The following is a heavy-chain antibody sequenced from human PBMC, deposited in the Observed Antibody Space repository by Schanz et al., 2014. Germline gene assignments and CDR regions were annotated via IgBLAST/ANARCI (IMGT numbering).Heavy chain of an antibody. Sequence: QVQLVQSGAEAKKPGASVKVSCKASGYTFTSYGISWVRQAPGQGLEWMGWISASNGSTKYPQKLQGRVTMTTDTSASTACMELMSLRSDDTAVYYCARDAADFFDILTEEDYWGQGTLVTVSS. J-gene: IGHJ4*02. D-gene: IGHD3-9*01. CDR1: GYTFTSYG. CDR3: ARDAADFFDILTEEDY. CDR2: ISASNGST. V-gene: IGHV1-18*01.